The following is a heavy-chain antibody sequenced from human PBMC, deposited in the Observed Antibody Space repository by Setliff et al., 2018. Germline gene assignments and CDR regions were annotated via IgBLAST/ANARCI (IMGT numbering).Heavy chain of an antibody. Sequence: NPSETLSLTCSVSGGSISSYFWNWVRQPAGKGLEWIGRIYSNENTNYNPSLKSRVTMSIDTSKNQLSLKLSSVTAAVTAVYYCAREGPESDSSGYMDVWGQGTTVTVSS. CDR3: AREGPESDSSGYMDV. CDR2: IYSNENT. D-gene: IGHD4-4*01. J-gene: IGHJ6*03. CDR1: GGSISSYF. V-gene: IGHV4-4*07.